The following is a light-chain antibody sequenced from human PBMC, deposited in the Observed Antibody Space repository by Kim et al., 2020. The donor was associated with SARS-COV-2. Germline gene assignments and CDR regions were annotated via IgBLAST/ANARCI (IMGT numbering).Light chain of an antibody. J-gene: IGKJ3*01. V-gene: IGKV3-20*01. Sequence: LSPGERATLSCRASQSISNSYLAWYQQRLGQPTRLLVFGTSNRATGIPDRFSGSGSGTDFTLTISRLEPEDFAVDYCQFYGSPITFGPGTKVDIK. CDR3: QFYGSPIT. CDR2: GTS. CDR1: QSISNSY.